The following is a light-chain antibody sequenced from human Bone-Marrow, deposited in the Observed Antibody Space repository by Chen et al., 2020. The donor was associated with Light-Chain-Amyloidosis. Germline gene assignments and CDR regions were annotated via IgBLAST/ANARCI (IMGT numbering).Light chain of an antibody. V-gene: IGLV3-21*02. Sequence: SYVLTPPSSVSVAPGQTATFPCGGNKIGSTSVHWYQQTPGQAPLLVVYDDSDRPSGLPERLSGSNAGNTATLTISRVEAGDEADYYCQVWDRSSDRPVFGGGTKLTVL. CDR2: DDS. J-gene: IGLJ3*02. CDR3: QVWDRSSDRPV. CDR1: KIGSTS.